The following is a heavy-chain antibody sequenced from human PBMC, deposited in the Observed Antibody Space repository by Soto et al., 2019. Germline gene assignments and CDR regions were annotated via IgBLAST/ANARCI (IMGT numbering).Heavy chain of an antibody. CDR1: GGSLSSGSSY. CDR2: IYHGGET. V-gene: IGHV4-61*03. D-gene: IGHD3-9*01. J-gene: IGHJ4*02. CDR3: AREGILTGSDYFDY. Sequence: SETLSLTCTVSGGSLSSGSSYWSWIRPPPGKGLEWIGYIYHGGETNYNPSLKSRVTISVDTSKNHFSLNLSSVTAADTAVYYCAREGILTGSDYFDYWGQGTIVTVSS.